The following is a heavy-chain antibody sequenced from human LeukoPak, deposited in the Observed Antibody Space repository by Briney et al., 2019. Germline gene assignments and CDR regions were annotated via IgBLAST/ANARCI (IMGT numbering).Heavy chain of an antibody. V-gene: IGHV4-34*01. D-gene: IGHD3-3*01. J-gene: IGHJ4*02. CDR2: INHSGSA. CDR1: GGSFSGYY. Sequence: PSETLSLTCAVYGGSFSGYYWSWIRQPPGKGLEWIGEINHSGSANYNPSLKSRVTISVDTSKNQFSLNLASVTAADTAVYYCARRRFYDLLSAYYFDSWGQGTLVTVSS. CDR3: ARRRFYDLLSAYYFDS.